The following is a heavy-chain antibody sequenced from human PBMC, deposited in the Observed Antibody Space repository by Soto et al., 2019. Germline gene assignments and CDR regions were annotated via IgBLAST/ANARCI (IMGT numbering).Heavy chain of an antibody. V-gene: IGHV1-69*04. Sequence: GASVKVSCKASGYTFTSYGISWVRQAPGQGLEWMGRIIPILGIANYAQKFQGRVTITADKSTSTAYMELSSLRSEDTAVYYCARALTPTDYWGQGTLVTVSS. CDR3: ARALTPTDY. D-gene: IGHD3-9*01. J-gene: IGHJ4*02. CDR2: IIPILGIA. CDR1: GYTFTSYG.